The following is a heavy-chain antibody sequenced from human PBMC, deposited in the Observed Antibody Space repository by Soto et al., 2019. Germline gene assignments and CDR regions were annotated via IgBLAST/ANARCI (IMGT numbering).Heavy chain of an antibody. CDR2: IMTIFRTA. Sequence: QVQVEQSGAEVKKPGSSVKVSCKASGGTFSTAAISWVRQAPGQGPEWMGGIMTIFRTADYAQKFQGRVTITADESTSTAYLELRSLSSEDTALYYCARDQDRPQLGGNYYYIMDVWGQGTTVTVSS. V-gene: IGHV1-69*12. CDR1: GGTFSTAA. CDR3: ARDQDRPQLGGNYYYIMDV. D-gene: IGHD3-3*02. J-gene: IGHJ6*02.